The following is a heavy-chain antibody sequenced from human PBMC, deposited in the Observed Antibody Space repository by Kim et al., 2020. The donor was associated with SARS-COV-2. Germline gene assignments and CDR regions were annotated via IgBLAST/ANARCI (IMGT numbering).Heavy chain of an antibody. V-gene: IGHV3-66*01. CDR2: IYSGGST. Sequence: GGSLRLSCAASGFTVSSNYMSWVRQAPGKGLEWVSVIYSGGSTYYADSVKGRFTISRDNSKNTLYLQMNSLRAEDTAVYYCARGGVDFWSGYYDNWFDPWGQGTLVTVSS. CDR3: ARGGVDFWSGYYDNWFDP. D-gene: IGHD3-3*01. CDR1: GFTVSSNY. J-gene: IGHJ5*02.